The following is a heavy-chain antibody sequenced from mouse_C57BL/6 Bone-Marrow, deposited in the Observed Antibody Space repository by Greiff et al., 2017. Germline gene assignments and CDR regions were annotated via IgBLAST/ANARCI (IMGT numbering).Heavy chain of an antibody. CDR1: GYTFTSYW. D-gene: IGHD1-1*01. J-gene: IGHJ4*01. CDR3: ARGITTVVGDYARDY. V-gene: IGHV1-50*01. Sequence: VQLQQPGAELVKPGASVKLSCKASGYTFTSYWMQWVKQRPGQGLEWIGEIDPSDRYTNYNQKFKGKATLTVDTSSRAAYMQLSSLTSEDSAVYYCARGITTVVGDYARDYWGQGTSVTVSS. CDR2: IDPSDRYT.